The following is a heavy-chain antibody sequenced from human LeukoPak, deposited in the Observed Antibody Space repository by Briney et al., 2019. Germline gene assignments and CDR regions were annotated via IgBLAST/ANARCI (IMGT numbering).Heavy chain of an antibody. CDR3: AKALPDRRYFDWLSPNWFDP. D-gene: IGHD3-9*01. Sequence: GGSLRLSCAASGFTFSSYAMSWVRQAPGKGLEWVSAISGSGGSTYYADSVKGRFTISRDNSKNTLYLQMNSLRAEDTAVYYCAKALPDRRYFDWLSPNWFDPWGQGTLVTVSS. CDR2: ISGSGGST. J-gene: IGHJ5*02. CDR1: GFTFSSYA. V-gene: IGHV3-23*01.